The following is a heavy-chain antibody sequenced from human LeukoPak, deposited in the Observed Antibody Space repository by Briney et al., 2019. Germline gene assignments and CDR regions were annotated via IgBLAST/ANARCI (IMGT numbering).Heavy chain of an antibody. J-gene: IGHJ4*02. D-gene: IGHD3-10*01. CDR1: GFTFSSYA. Sequence: GGSLRPSCAASGFTFSSYAMSWVRQAPGKGLEWVSAISGSGGSTYYADSVKGRFTISRDNSKNTLYLQMNSLRAEDTAVYYCAQDLFSYGSGSYYNRIYDYWGQGTLVTVSS. CDR3: AQDLFSYGSGSYYNRIYDY. V-gene: IGHV3-23*01. CDR2: ISGSGGST.